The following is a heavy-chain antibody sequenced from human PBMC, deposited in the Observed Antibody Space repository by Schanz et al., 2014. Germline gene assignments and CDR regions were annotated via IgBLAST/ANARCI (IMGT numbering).Heavy chain of an antibody. D-gene: IGHD3-10*01. CDR2: MNESHSTI. CDR3: ARIGGSIFDY. CDR1: GFSFSSYA. J-gene: IGHJ4*02. V-gene: IGHV3-23*01. Sequence: EVQLLESGGGLVEPGGSLRLSCAASGFSFSSYAMGWVRQARGKGLEWVSAMNESHSTIYYADSVRGRFTISRDNSKNTLYLQMNSLRPEDTAVYYCARIGGSIFDYWAQGTLVTVSS.